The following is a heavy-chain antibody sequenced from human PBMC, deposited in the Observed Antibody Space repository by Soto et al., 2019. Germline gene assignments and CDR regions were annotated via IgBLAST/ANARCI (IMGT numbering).Heavy chain of an antibody. CDR2: INAGNGNT. V-gene: IGHV1-3*01. Sequence: ASVKVSCKASGYTFTSYAIHWVRQAPGQRLEWMGWINAGNGNTKYSQKFQDRVTITRDTSASTAYMELSRLRSDDTAVYYCARVGVLAAAGYFDYWGQG. J-gene: IGHJ4*02. D-gene: IGHD6-13*01. CDR1: GYTFTSYA. CDR3: ARVGVLAAAGYFDY.